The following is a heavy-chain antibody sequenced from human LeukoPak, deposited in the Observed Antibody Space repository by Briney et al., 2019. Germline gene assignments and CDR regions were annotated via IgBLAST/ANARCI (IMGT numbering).Heavy chain of an antibody. CDR1: GFTVSANY. CDR2: IDSGGLT. Sequence: GGSLRLSCAASGFTVSANYMAWVRQAPGKGLEWVSTIDSGGLTYYVDSVKGRFTISRDNSKNTLCLQMNSLRDEDTAVYYCASRPRQNSVYDYWGQGALVTVSS. D-gene: IGHD5/OR15-5a*01. CDR3: ASRPRQNSVYDY. V-gene: IGHV3-53*01. J-gene: IGHJ4*02.